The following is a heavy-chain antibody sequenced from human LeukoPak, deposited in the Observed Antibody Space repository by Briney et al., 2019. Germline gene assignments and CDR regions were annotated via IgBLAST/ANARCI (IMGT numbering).Heavy chain of an antibody. D-gene: IGHD2-2*02. Sequence: GGSLRLSCAASGFTFSRYWASWVRQAPGKGLEWVANIKHDGSEKYYVDSVKGRFTISRDNAKNSLYLQMNSLRAEDTAMYYCAGLYSSSSSCYNYWGQGTLVTVSS. CDR2: IKHDGSEK. J-gene: IGHJ4*02. V-gene: IGHV3-7*01. CDR3: AGLYSSSSSCYNY. CDR1: GFTFSRYW.